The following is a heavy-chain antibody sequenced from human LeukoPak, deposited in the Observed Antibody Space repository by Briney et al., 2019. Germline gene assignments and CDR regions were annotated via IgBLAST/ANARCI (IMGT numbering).Heavy chain of an antibody. Sequence: GGSLRLSCAASGFTFSSYGMQWVRQAPGKGLEWVAFLRYDGSDEYYGDSVKGRFTVSRDNSKNMLYLQMNILRAEDTAVYYCAKKYISGRPPYVYYMDVWGKGTTVTVSS. D-gene: IGHD6-19*01. CDR2: LRYDGSDE. V-gene: IGHV3-30*02. J-gene: IGHJ6*03. CDR3: AKKYISGRPPYVYYMDV. CDR1: GFTFSSYG.